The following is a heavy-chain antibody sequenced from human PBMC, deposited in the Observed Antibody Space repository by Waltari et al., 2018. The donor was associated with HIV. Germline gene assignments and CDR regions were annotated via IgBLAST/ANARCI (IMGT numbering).Heavy chain of an antibody. J-gene: IGHJ4*02. V-gene: IGHV3-7*01. Sequence: EVQLVESGGGLVQPGGSLRLSCAASGLTFSTYWMTWVRQAPGKGLEWVANINQDGRQKYYVDSVKGRFTISRDNAKNSLSLQMNSLRVDDTAVYYCAREGDSSSLDYWGQGTLVTVSS. CDR3: AREGDSSSLDY. D-gene: IGHD3-22*01. CDR1: GLTFSTYW. CDR2: INQDGRQK.